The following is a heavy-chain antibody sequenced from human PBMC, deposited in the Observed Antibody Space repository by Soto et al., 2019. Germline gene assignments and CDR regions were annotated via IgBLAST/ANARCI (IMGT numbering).Heavy chain of an antibody. V-gene: IGHV1-3*01. D-gene: IGHD5-12*01. CDR1: GINYNTYA. J-gene: IGHJ4*02. CDR3: ARASSGYVT. Sequence: QVQLVQSGAEMKKPGASVKLSCKTSGINYNTYAIHWVRQAPGQGLEWMGWINAGNGDTRYSQNFQGRVTLTRDTSASTVYMDLDSLKSEDTGVYYCARASSGYVTWGQGTLVTV. CDR2: INAGNGDT.